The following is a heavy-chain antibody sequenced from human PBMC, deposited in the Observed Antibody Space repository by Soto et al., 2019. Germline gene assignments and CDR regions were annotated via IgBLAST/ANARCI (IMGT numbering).Heavy chain of an antibody. CDR1: GFTFSSHT. J-gene: IGHJ6*02. V-gene: IGHV3-30-3*02. Sequence: GGSLRLSCVASGFTFSSHTMHWVRQAPGKGLEWVTFIYPDGNGKYYTDSVKGRFTTSRDNSKNTMYLQMNSLRAEDTALYYCEKGRSYYDYYGVDVWGQGTTVSVSS. CDR2: IYPDGNGK. CDR3: EKGRSYYDYYGVDV.